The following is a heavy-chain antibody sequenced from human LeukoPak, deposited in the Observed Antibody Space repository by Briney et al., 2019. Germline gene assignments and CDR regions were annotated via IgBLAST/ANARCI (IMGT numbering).Heavy chain of an antibody. Sequence: PGGSLRLSCAASGFTFSDHAMDWVRQAPGKGLEWFGRIRNKANSYTTEYAASVQGRFTVSRDDSKNSLYLQMNSMKTEDTAVYYCTRLVGANDWGQGTLVTVSS. CDR3: TRLVGAND. CDR1: GFTFSDHA. J-gene: IGHJ4*02. D-gene: IGHD1-26*01. V-gene: IGHV3-72*01. CDR2: IRNKANSYTT.